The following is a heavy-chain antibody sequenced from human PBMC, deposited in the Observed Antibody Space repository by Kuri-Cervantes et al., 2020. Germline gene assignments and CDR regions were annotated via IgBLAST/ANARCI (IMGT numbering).Heavy chain of an antibody. CDR2: ISYDGSNK. Sequence: GGSLRLSCEASGFTFSSYAMHWVRQAPGRGLEWVAVISYDGSNKYYVDSVKGRFTISRDNSKNTLYLQMNSLRAEDTAVYYCAREMPTSIAVRRGGNWFDPWGQGTLVTVSS. J-gene: IGHJ5*02. CDR1: GFTFSSYA. V-gene: IGHV3-30-3*01. CDR3: AREMPTSIAVRRGGNWFDP. D-gene: IGHD6-6*01.